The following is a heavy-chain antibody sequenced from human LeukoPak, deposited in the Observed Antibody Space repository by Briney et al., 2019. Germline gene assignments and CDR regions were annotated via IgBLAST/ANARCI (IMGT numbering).Heavy chain of an antibody. V-gene: IGHV1-18*01. CDR2: ISAYNGNT. D-gene: IGHD6-19*01. J-gene: IGHJ4*02. CDR3: ARVRIAVAGRHKPYYFDY. CDR1: GYTFTSYG. Sequence: ASVKVSCKASGYTFTSYGISWVRQAPGQGLEWMGWISAYNGNTNYAQKLQGRVTMTTDTSTSTAYMELSRLRSDDTAVYYCARVRIAVAGRHKPYYFDYWGQGTLVTVSS.